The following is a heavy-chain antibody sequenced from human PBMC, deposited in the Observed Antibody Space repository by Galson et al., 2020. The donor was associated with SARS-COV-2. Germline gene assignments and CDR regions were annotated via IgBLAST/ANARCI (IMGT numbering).Heavy chain of an antibody. CDR2: FSRSATTI. Sequence: NSGGSMRLSCAASGFSVSDKYMNWIRQVPGKGLEWISFFSRSATTIYYANSVKGRFTISRDNAQNSVFLQMNGVRADDTAVYYCARALDGYNFFDLWCCGPLVTVSS. V-gene: IGHV3-11*01. D-gene: IGHD5-12*01. CDR1: GFSVSDKY. CDR3: ARALDGYNFFDL. J-gene: IGHJ2*01.